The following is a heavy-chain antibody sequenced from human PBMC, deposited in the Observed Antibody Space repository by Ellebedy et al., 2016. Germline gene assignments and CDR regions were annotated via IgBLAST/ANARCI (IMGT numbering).Heavy chain of an antibody. D-gene: IGHD5-24*01. CDR3: AKGGRDGYNPWGAFDI. V-gene: IGHV3-23*01. J-gene: IGHJ3*02. CDR1: GFTFSSYA. Sequence: GGSLRLSCAASGFTFSSYAMSWVRQAPGKGLEWVSAISGSGGSTYYADSVKGRFTISRDNSKNTLYLQMNSLRAEDTAVYYCAKGGRDGYNPWGAFDIWGQGTMVTVSS. CDR2: ISGSGGST.